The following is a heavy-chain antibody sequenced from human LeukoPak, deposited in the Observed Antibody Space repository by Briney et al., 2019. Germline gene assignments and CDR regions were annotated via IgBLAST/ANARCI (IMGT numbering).Heavy chain of an antibody. CDR1: GFIFTDYG. J-gene: IGHJ6*03. V-gene: IGHV3-30*02. D-gene: IGHD3-16*01. CDR3: AKAVIPNAYQGTYYMDV. Sequence: PGGSLRLSCAASGFIFTDYGMHWVRQAPGKGLEWLTFIRYDGSDKYYADSVKGRFTISRDNSKNTVYLQMNSLRAEDTALYYCAKAVIPNAYQGTYYMDVWGKGTTVTVSS. CDR2: IRYDGSDK.